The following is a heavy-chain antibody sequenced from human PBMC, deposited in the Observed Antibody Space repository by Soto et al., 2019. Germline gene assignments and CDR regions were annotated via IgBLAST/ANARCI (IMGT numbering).Heavy chain of an antibody. CDR2: IYYSWIT. D-gene: IGHD3-22*01. V-gene: IGHV4-59*01. CDR1: GGSISRYY. J-gene: IGHJ5*02. Sequence: PSETLPLTCTLSGGSISRYYWSWILQPPGKGLEWIGYIYYSWITNYNPSLTSRVTISVDTSKDQFSLKLSSVTAADTAVYYCARVPPDDSTGYYYQWFDPWGQGTLVTVS. CDR3: ARVPPDDSTGYYYQWFDP.